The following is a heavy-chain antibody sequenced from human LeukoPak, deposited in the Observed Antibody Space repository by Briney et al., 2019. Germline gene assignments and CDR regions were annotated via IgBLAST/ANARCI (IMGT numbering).Heavy chain of an antibody. CDR1: GFTFRSYD. J-gene: IGHJ4*02. V-gene: IGHV3-48*03. CDR3: ARDLGQQLV. CDR2: ISSSGRSI. D-gene: IGHD6-13*01. Sequence: GGSLRLSRAASGFTFRSYDMNWVRQAPGKGLEWVSYISSSGRSIYYADSVKGRFTISRDNAKNSLYLQMNSLRAEDTAVYYCARDLGQQLVWGQGTLVTVSS.